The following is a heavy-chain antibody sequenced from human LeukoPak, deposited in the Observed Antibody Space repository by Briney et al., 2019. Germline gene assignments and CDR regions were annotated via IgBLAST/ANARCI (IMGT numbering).Heavy chain of an antibody. V-gene: IGHV4-30-2*01. CDR2: IYHSGSP. J-gene: IGHJ4*02. CDR3: ARRGYSYEIDY. Sequence: SQTLSLTCTVSGGSISSGGYYWRWIRQPPGKGLEWIGYIYHSGSPYYNPSLKSRVTISVDRSKNQFSLKLRSVTAADTAVYYCARRGYSYEIDYWGQGTLVTVSS. CDR1: GGSISSGGYY. D-gene: IGHD5-18*01.